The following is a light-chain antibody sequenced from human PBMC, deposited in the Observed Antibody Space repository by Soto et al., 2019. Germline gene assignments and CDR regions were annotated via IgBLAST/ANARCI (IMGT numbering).Light chain of an antibody. CDR3: QQYAGPPTT. Sequence: EIVMTQSPATLSVSPGERATLSCRASQSVSSNLAWYQQKPGQAPRLLIYGASTRATGIPARFSGSGSGTEFTLTINRLEPEDFAVYFCQQYAGPPTTFGQGTRLEIK. CDR2: GAS. V-gene: IGKV3-15*01. J-gene: IGKJ5*01. CDR1: QSVSSN.